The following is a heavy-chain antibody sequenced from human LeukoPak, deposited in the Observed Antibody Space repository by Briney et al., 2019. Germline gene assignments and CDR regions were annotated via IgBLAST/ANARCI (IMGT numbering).Heavy chain of an antibody. D-gene: IGHD3-22*01. CDR2: INHSGST. V-gene: IGHV4-34*01. CDR1: GGSFSGYY. CDR3: ARVLPRGYYDSSGYYDY. Sequence: PSETLSLTCAVYGGSFSGYYWSWIRQPPGKGLEWIGEINHSGSTKYNPSLKSRVTISVDTSKNQFSLKLSSVTAADTAVYYCARVLPRGYYDSSGYYDYWGQGTLVTVSS. J-gene: IGHJ4*02.